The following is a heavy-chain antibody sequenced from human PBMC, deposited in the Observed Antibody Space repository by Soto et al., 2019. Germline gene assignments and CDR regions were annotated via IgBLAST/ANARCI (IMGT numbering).Heavy chain of an antibody. CDR2: ISAYNGNT. V-gene: IGHV1-18*01. D-gene: IGHD2-2*01. CDR1: GYTFASYG. CDR3: AREGTCSSTSCPTYFSFGMDV. Sequence: QVQLVQSGAEVKKPGASVKVSCKASGYTFASYGISWVRQAPGQGLEWMGWISAYNGNTNYAQKFHGRVTMTTDTFTRTAYMEVRSLRSDDTAVYYCAREGTCSSTSCPTYFSFGMDVWGQGTTVTVSS. J-gene: IGHJ6*02.